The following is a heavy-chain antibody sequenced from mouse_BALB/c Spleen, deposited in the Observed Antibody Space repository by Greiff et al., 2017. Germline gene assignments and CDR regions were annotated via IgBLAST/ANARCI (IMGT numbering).Heavy chain of an antibody. D-gene: IGHD1-2*01. V-gene: IGHV14-3*02. CDR3: ALHYYGQFAD. Sequence: VQLQQSGAELVKPGASVKLSCTASGFNIKDTYMHWVKQRPEQGLEWIGRIDPANGNTKYDPKFQGKATITADTSSNTAYLQLSSLTSEDTAVYYCALHYYGQFADWGQGTLVTDSA. CDR2: IDPANGNT. CDR1: GFNIKDTY. J-gene: IGHJ3*01.